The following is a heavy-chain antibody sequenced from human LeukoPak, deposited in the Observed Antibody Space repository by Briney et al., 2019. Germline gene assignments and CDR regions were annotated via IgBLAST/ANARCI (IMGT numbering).Heavy chain of an antibody. CDR3: ARGYYYGSGSPEYWFDP. V-gene: IGHV3-11*05. D-gene: IGHD3-10*01. J-gene: IGHJ5*02. Sequence: GGSLRLSCAASGFTFSDYYMSWIRQAPGEGLEWVSYISSSSSYTNYADSVKGRFTISRDNAKNSLYLQMNSLRAEDTAVYYCARGYYYGSGSPEYWFDPWGQGTLVTVSS. CDR2: ISSSSSYT. CDR1: GFTFSDYY.